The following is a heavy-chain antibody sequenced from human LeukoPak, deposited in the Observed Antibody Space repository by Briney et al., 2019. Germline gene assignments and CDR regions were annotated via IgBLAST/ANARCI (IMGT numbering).Heavy chain of an antibody. Sequence: SVTVSCKASGGTFSSYAISWVRQAPGQGLEWMGGIIPIFGTANYAQKFQGRVTITTDESTSTAYMELSSLRSEDTAVYYCARSLDIVVVPAAMGYWGQGTLVTVSS. J-gene: IGHJ4*02. CDR2: IIPIFGTA. V-gene: IGHV1-69*05. CDR3: ARSLDIVVVPAAMGY. D-gene: IGHD2-2*03. CDR1: GGTFSSYA.